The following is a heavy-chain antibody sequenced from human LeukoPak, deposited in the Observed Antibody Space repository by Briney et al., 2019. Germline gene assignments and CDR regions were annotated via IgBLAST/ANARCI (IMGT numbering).Heavy chain of an antibody. CDR3: ARGVISGSSTDYYYYMDV. J-gene: IGHJ6*03. Sequence: RSSCKAYVGTFSSYAISWVRHAPRHEVECRGENIPIFGTANYAQKFQGRVTITADESTSTAYMELSSLRSEDTAVYYCARGVISGSSTDYYYYMDVWGKGTTVTVSS. D-gene: IGHD2-2*01. CDR1: VGTFSSYA. CDR2: NIPIFGTA. V-gene: IGHV1-69*01.